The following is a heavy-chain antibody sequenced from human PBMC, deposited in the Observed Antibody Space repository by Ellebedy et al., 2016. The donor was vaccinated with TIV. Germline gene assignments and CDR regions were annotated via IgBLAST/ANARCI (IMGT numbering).Heavy chain of an antibody. CDR3: AQTNWGSGGFYGMDV. D-gene: IGHD7-27*01. CDR2: ISGNGRYT. J-gene: IGHJ6*02. Sequence: GGSLRLSCAAPGFTFSIYAMTWVRQAPGKGLEWVSAISGNGRYTHYADSLKDRFTVSRDNSKNTLYLQVDSLRAEDTAVYYCAQTNWGSGGFYGMDVWGQGTTVTVSS. V-gene: IGHV3-23*01. CDR1: GFTFSIYA.